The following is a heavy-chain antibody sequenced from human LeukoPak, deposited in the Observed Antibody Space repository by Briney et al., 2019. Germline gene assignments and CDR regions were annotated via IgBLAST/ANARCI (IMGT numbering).Heavy chain of an antibody. CDR1: GFTFNSEA. CDR2: ISDSGGTT. Sequence: GGSLRLSCAASGFTFNSEAITWVRQGPGKGLEWVSSISDSGGTTYYADSVKGRFTISKDNSKNTVYLQMNSLRAEDTALYYCAKGLGFLPQFDYWGQGSLVAVSS. D-gene: IGHD6-19*01. V-gene: IGHV3-23*01. J-gene: IGHJ4*02. CDR3: AKGLGFLPQFDY.